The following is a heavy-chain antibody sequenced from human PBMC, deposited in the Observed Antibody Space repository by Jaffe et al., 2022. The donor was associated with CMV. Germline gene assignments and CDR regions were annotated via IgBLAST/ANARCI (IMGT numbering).Heavy chain of an antibody. CDR1: GGSISSYY. D-gene: IGHD2-15*01. J-gene: IGHJ6*02. V-gene: IGHV4-59*01. Sequence: QVQLQESGPGLVKPSETLSLTCTVSGGSISSYYWSWIRQPPGKGLEWIGYIYYSGSTNYNPSLKSRVTISVDTSKNQFSLKLSSVTAADTAVYYCARDNCSGGSCYFGLTRYYGMDVWGQGTTVTVSS. CDR3: ARDNCSGGSCYFGLTRYYGMDV. CDR2: IYYSGST.